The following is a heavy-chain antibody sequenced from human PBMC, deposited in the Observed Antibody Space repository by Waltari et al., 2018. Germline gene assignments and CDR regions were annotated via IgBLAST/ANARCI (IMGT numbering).Heavy chain of an antibody. CDR3: ARHMPYYDSIYYFDY. CDR1: GFTFSSYA. V-gene: IGHV4-39*01. Sequence: VQLVESGGGLVQPGGSLRLSCAASGFTFSSYAMSWVRQAPGKGLEWIGSLYYTGNTYYNPSLKSRVTISADTSKNQFSLKLSSVTAADTAVYYCARHMPYYDSIYYFDYWGQGTLVTVSS. CDR2: LYYTGNT. J-gene: IGHJ4*02. D-gene: IGHD3-3*01.